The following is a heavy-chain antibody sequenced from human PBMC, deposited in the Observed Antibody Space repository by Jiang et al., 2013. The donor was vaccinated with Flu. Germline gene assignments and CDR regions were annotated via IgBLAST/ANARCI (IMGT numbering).Heavy chain of an antibody. D-gene: IGHD6-19*01. V-gene: IGHV1-3*01. CDR2: VNAGNGNT. CDR1: GYIFSNYA. CDR3: ARGPLGAVALLGDY. Sequence: GAEVKKPGASVKVSCKASGYIFSNYAIHWVRQAPGQSPEWMGWVNAGNGNTKYSQKFQDRVTITRDTSANTAYMELSGLISEDTALYFCARGPLGAVALLGDYWGQGTLVIVSS. J-gene: IGHJ4*02.